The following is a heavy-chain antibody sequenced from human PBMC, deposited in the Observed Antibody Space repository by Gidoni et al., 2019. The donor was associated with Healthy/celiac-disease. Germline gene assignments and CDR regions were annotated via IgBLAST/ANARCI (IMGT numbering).Heavy chain of an antibody. D-gene: IGHD3-22*01. Sequence: QITLKESGPTLVKPTQTLPLTCTFSGFSLSTSGVVVGWIRQPPGKALEWLALIYWNDDKRYSPSLKSRLTITKDTSKNQVVLTMTNMDPVDTATYYCAHRLPPPDYDSSGYDAFDIWGQGTMVTVSS. CDR1: GFSLSTSGVV. CDR3: AHRLPPPDYDSSGYDAFDI. CDR2: IYWNDDK. J-gene: IGHJ3*02. V-gene: IGHV2-5*01.